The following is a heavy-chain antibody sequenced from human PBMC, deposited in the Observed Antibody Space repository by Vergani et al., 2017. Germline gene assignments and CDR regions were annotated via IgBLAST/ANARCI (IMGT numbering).Heavy chain of an antibody. CDR2: ISFDGTNE. D-gene: IGHD2-2*02. J-gene: IGHJ4*02. Sequence: QVQLVESGGGVVQPGTSLRLSCVVSGFALNRHAMYWVRQAPGKGLEWVVGISFDGTNEYYPDLVKGRFTISRDIAKNTLYLQVRSLRLEDTGVYHCVRDRGLCAVCRCYTEAWDYWGQGTPVTVSS. CDR3: VRDRGLCAVCRCYTEAWDY. CDR1: GFALNRHA. V-gene: IGHV3-30-3*01.